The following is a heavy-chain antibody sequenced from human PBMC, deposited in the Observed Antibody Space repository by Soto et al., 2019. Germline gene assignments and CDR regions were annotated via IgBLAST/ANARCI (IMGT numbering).Heavy chain of an antibody. V-gene: IGHV6-1*01. Sequence: SQTLSLTCAISGYSVSSNSAAWNWIRQSPSRGLEWLGRTYYRSKWYNDYAVSVKSRITINPDTSKNLFSLQLNSVTPEDTAVYYCARDRQVVVVPAARVYYYYYYGMEVWGQGTTVTVSS. CDR2: TYYRSKWYN. CDR1: GYSVSSNSAA. D-gene: IGHD2-2*01. CDR3: ARDRQVVVVPAARVYYYYYYGMEV. J-gene: IGHJ6*02.